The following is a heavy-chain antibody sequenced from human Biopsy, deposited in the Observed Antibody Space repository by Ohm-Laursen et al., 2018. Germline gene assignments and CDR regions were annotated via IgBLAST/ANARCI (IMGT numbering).Heavy chain of an antibody. D-gene: IGHD7-27*01. CDR2: IYYTGHT. CDR3: ARLTGDPSY. J-gene: IGHJ4*02. CDR1: GGSIKSYY. Sequence: TLSLTCTVSGGSIKSYYWNWIRQSPGKGLEWIGFIYYTGHTNYNPSLKSRATISVDTSKNQFLLKVISVTAADTDVYYCARLTGDPSYWGQGILVTVSS. V-gene: IGHV4-59*01.